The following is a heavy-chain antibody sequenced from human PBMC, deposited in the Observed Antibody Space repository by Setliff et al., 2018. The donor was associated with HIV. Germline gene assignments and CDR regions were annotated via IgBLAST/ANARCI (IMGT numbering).Heavy chain of an antibody. D-gene: IGHD5-18*01. CDR1: GFTFSSYA. V-gene: IGHV3-21*04. J-gene: IGHJ5*02. Sequence: PGGSLRLSCAASGFTFSSYAMSWVRQAPGKGLEWVSSISSSSTYIFYADSVKGRFTISRDNAKNSLYLQMNSLRSEDTALYYCAKSPNRYSPLDWFDPWGQGTLVTVSS. CDR2: ISSSSTYI. CDR3: AKSPNRYSPLDWFDP.